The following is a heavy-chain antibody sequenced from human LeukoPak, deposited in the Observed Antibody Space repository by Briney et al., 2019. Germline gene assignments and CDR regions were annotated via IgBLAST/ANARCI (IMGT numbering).Heavy chain of an antibody. J-gene: IGHJ3*02. CDR2: ISGYNGNT. Sequence: ASVKVSCKASGYTFTSYGISWVRQAPGQGLEWMGWISGYNGNTNYAQKVQGRVTMTTDTSTNTAYMELRSLRSDDTAVYYCARDRRYFDWLLSIRDAFDIWGQGTMVTVSS. V-gene: IGHV1-18*01. D-gene: IGHD3-9*01. CDR3: ARDRRYFDWLLSIRDAFDI. CDR1: GYTFTSYG.